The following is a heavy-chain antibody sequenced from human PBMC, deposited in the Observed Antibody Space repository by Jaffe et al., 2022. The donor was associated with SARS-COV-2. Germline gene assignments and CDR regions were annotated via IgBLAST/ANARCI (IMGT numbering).Heavy chain of an antibody. D-gene: IGHD6-13*01. CDR1: GFIFNNYV. J-gene: IGHJ5*02. CDR3: AKDPYSSSPHNCFDP. Sequence: EVQLVESGGGLVHPGGSLRLSCTASGFIFNNYVMYWVRQAPGKGLEWVSAISGRGTTTYYGDSVKGRFTVSRDNSENTVYLQMNSLRAEDTALYYCAKDPYSSSPHNCFDPWGQGTLVTVSS. V-gene: IGHV3-23*04. CDR2: ISGRGTTT.